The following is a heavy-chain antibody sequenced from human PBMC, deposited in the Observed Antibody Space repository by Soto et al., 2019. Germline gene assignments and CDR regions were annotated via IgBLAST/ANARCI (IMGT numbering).Heavy chain of an antibody. Sequence: QMQVVESGGGVVQSGASLRLSCEAPGITFSSYGMHWVRQAPGKELEWVAVIWYDGTVKHYADSVKGRFTISRDNSKNTLYLQMNSLRAEDTAVYYCARAGTQYAEQVGWLDPWGQGTLVTVSS. CDR3: ARAGTQYAEQVGWLDP. CDR1: GITFSSYG. V-gene: IGHV3-33*01. D-gene: IGHD2-8*01. CDR2: IWYDGTVK. J-gene: IGHJ5*02.